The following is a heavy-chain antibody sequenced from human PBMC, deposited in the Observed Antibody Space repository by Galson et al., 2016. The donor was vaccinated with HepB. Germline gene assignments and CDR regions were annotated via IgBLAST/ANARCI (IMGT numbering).Heavy chain of an antibody. J-gene: IGHJ3*02. CDR2: VWYDGTYK. CDR1: GIAFNYYS. Sequence: SLRLSCAASGIAFNYYSIHWVRQAPGKGLEWVAVVWYDGTYKYYADSVEGRFPIPRDKSRGMVYLQMNDLRAEDTAVYYCARDETTPQEFAAFDIWGQGTTVTVFS. V-gene: IGHV3-33*01. CDR3: ARDETTPQEFAAFDI. D-gene: IGHD1-7*01.